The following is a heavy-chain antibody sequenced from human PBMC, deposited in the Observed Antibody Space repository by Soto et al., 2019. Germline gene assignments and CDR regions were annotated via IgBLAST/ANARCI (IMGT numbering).Heavy chain of an antibody. D-gene: IGHD2-2*01. CDR1: GGSISSAAYY. V-gene: IGHV4-30-4*01. Sequence: QVQLQESGPGLVKPSETLSLTCTVSGGSISSAAYYWSWVRQPPGKGLEWIGYIYYSGSTYYNPSLKSRVAISIDSSNNQFSLKLSSVTAADTAVYYCARADGYAFDYWGQGTLVTVSS. CDR2: IYYSGST. J-gene: IGHJ4*02. CDR3: ARADGYAFDY.